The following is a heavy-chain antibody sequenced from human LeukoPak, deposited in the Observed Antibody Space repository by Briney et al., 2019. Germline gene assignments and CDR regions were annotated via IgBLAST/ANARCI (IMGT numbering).Heavy chain of an antibody. V-gene: IGHV1-46*01. CDR2: INPNGGGT. D-gene: IGHD6-13*01. CDR3: ARDSGYSSSWYAT. J-gene: IGHJ5*02. Sequence: ASVKVSCKASGYTFTSHYMHWVRQAPGQGLEWVGYINPNGGGTTYAQKFQGRVTMTRDTPTGTVYMELSSLRSEDTAVYYCARDSGYSSSWYATWGQGTLVTVSS. CDR1: GYTFTSHY.